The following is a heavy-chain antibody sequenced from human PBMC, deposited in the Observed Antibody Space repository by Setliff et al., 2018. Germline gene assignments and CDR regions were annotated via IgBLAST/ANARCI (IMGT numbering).Heavy chain of an antibody. Sequence: GGSLRLSCAASGFTFSSYGMHWVRQAPGKGLEWLSYIRYDESDKYYIDSVRGRFTISRDNSKNTLYLQMSSLRPEDTALYYCAKPRPGWPAGFDSWGQGTLVTVSS. J-gene: IGHJ4*02. V-gene: IGHV3-30*02. CDR3: AKPRPGWPAGFDS. CDR1: GFTFSSYG. D-gene: IGHD6-19*01. CDR2: IRYDESDK.